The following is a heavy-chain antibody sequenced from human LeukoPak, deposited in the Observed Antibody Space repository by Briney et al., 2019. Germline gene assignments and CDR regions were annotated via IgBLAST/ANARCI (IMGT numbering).Heavy chain of an antibody. Sequence: PSETLSLTCTVSDDSISDYYRGWIRQPPGKGLEWIGSVSYSGSPYYNPSLTSRATISVDTSRNQVSLKLTSVTAADTAVYYCARGPSGLRSPFNTWGQGTTVTVSS. CDR3: ARGPSGLRSPFNT. CDR2: VSYSGSP. J-gene: IGHJ3*02. CDR1: DDSISDYY. V-gene: IGHV4-38-2*02. D-gene: IGHD5-12*01.